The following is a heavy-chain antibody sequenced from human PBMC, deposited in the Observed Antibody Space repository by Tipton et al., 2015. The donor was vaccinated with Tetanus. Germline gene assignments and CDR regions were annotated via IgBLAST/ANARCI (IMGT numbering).Heavy chain of an antibody. CDR2: ISYSGRT. CDR3: ARDRRDFAYDSRGFYSPLYYFDN. CDR1: GGSMSNSDYY. V-gene: IGHV4-39*02. J-gene: IGHJ4*02. D-gene: IGHD3-22*01. Sequence: TLSLTCIVSGGSMSNSDYYGAWVRQSPGKGLEWIGSISYSGRTYYNPSLKSRVTMSVDTSKKDFSVRLRSVTAADAAVYFCARDRRDFAYDSRGFYSPLYYFDNWGQGLRVTVSS.